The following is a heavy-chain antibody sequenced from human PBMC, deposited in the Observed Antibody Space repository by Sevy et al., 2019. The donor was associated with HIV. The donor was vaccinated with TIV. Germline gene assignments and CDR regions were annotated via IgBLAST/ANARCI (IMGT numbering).Heavy chain of an antibody. J-gene: IGHJ4*02. D-gene: IGHD3-10*01. CDR3: ARQYYGSGSYYNCFSDY. Sequence: GESLKISCKGSGYRFTSYWIGWVRQMPGKGLEWMGIIYPGDFDTRYNPSFQGKVTISVDKSINTAYLQWGSLKASDNAMYYCARQYYGSGSYYNCFSDYWGQGTLVTVSS. CDR2: IYPGDFDT. CDR1: GYRFTSYW. V-gene: IGHV5-51*01.